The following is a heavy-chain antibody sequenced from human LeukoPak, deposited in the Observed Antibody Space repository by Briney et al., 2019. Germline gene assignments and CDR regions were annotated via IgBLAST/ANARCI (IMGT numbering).Heavy chain of an antibody. CDR3: ARGQGFTSGSYSWGGRNNWFDP. V-gene: IGHV3-11*01. J-gene: IGHJ5*02. D-gene: IGHD3-10*01. CDR2: ISTSAEKI. Sequence: PGGSLRLSCAASGFSFSDHYMSWIRQAPGKGLEWISYISTSAEKIYYTDSVKGRYTISRDNAKNSLYLQMNSLRAEDTAVYYCARGQGFTSGSYSWGGRNNWFDPWGQGTLVTVSS. CDR1: GFSFSDHY.